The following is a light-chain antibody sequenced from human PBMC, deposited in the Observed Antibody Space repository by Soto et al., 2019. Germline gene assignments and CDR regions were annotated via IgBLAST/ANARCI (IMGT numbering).Light chain of an antibody. CDR3: SLFASSNTWV. CDR1: SSDVGAYNY. J-gene: IGLJ3*02. CDR2: EVT. Sequence: QYALTQPPSASGSPGQSVTISCTGTSSDVGAYNYVSWYQQHAGKAPKLVIYEVTKRPSGVPDRFSGSKSANTASLTVSGLQAEDEADYYCSLFASSNTWVFGGGTKLTVL. V-gene: IGLV2-8*01.